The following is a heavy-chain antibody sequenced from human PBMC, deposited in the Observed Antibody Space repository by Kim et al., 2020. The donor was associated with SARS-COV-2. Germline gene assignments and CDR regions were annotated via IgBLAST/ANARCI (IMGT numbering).Heavy chain of an antibody. CDR2: ISSSSSYI. D-gene: IGHD5-12*01. CDR1: GFTFSSYS. V-gene: IGHV3-21*01. Sequence: GGSLRLSCAASGFTFSSYSMNWVRQAPGKGLEWVSSISSSSSYIYYADSVKGRFTISRDNAKNSMYLQMNSLRAEDTAVYYCAREIVATMDYWGQGTLVTVSS. CDR3: AREIVATMDY. J-gene: IGHJ4*02.